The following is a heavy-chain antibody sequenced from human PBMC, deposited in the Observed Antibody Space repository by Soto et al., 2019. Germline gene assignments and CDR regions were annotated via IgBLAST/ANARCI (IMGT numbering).Heavy chain of an antibody. CDR2: ISGSGGST. Sequence: PGGSLRLSCAASGFTFSSYAMSWVCQAPGKGLEWVSAISGSGGSTYYADSVKGRFTISRDNSMNTLYLQMNSLRAEDTAIYYCTKEHSNYPDNWFDPWGQGTLVTVSS. D-gene: IGHD4-4*01. V-gene: IGHV3-23*01. CDR3: TKEHSNYPDNWFDP. CDR1: GFTFSSYA. J-gene: IGHJ5*02.